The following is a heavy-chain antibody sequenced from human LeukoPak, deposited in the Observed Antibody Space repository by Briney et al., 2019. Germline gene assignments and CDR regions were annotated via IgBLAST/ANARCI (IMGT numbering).Heavy chain of an antibody. J-gene: IGHJ3*02. CDR1: GFTFSSYT. CDR3: AKNGLGYAFDI. Sequence: GGSLRLSCAASGFTFSSYTISWVRQAPGKGLEWVSGISGNGGSTYYADSVKGRFTTSRDSSKNTVYLQMNSLRAEDTAVYYCAKNGLGYAFDIWGQGTMVTVSS. D-gene: IGHD6-19*01. V-gene: IGHV3-23*01. CDR2: ISGNGGST.